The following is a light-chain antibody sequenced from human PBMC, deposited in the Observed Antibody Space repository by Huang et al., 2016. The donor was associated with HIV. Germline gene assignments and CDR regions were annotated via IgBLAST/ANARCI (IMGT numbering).Light chain of an antibody. CDR1: PSISRW. CDR2: KAS. CDR3: QQYNSYSYT. V-gene: IGKV1-5*03. J-gene: IGKJ2*01. Sequence: DIQMTQSPSTLSASVGDRVTITCRASPSISRWLAWYQQKPGKAPNLLIYKASSLQSGVPSRFSGSGYGTEFTLTITSLQPDDFATYYCQQYNSYSYTFGQGTKLEI.